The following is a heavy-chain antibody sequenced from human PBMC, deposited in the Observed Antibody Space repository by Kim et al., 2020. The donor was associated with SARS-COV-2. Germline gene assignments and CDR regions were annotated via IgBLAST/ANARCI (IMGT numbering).Heavy chain of an antibody. Sequence: SETLSLTCTVSGGSMRSYYWSWIRQPPGKGLEWIGYIYYDGNTDYNPSLKSRVSISQDMSTNKFSLKLTFVTAGDTATYYCSGVVPPMGWFDPWCQGTLV. CDR2: IYYDGNT. D-gene: IGHD2-15*01. CDR1: GGSMRSYY. V-gene: IGHV4-59*01. CDR3: SGVVPPMGWFDP. J-gene: IGHJ5*02.